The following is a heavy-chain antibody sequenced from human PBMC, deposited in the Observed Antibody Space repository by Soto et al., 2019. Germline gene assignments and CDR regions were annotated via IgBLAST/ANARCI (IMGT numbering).Heavy chain of an antibody. Sequence: TLSLPCTVSGGSISSGDYYWSWIRQPPGKGLEWIGYIYYIVSTYYNPSLKSRVTISVDTSKNQFSLKLSSVTAADTAVYYCARAMVVTQNWFDPWGQGTLVTVSS. CDR2: IYYIVST. D-gene: IGHD2-21*02. V-gene: IGHV4-30-4*01. J-gene: IGHJ5*02. CDR1: GGSISSGDYY. CDR3: ARAMVVTQNWFDP.